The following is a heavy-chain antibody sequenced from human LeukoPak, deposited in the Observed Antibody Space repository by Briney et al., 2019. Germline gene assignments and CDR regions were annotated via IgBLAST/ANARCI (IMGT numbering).Heavy chain of an antibody. CDR3: ARTGSQLVLAY. D-gene: IGHD6-6*01. Sequence: ASVKVSCKASGYTFTSYYMHWVRQAPGQGLEWMGIINPSGGSTSYAQKFQGRVTITRNTSISTAYMELSSLRSEDTAVYYCARTGSQLVLAYWGQGTLVTVSS. CDR1: GYTFTSYY. J-gene: IGHJ4*02. CDR2: INPSGGST. V-gene: IGHV1-46*01.